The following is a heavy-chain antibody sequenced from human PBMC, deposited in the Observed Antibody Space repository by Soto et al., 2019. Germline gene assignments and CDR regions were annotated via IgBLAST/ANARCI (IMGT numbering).Heavy chain of an antibody. D-gene: IGHD3-22*01. J-gene: IGHJ4*02. Sequence: QTGGSLRLSCEASGFTFNNYAMNWVRRAPGKGLEWVSSVSNSGGSTNYADSVTGRFTISRDNSKNTVSLQMNSLRVEDTAVYYCAKAGNYNDRSGYYYFDHWGQGLLVTVSS. CDR2: VSNSGGST. CDR3: AKAGNYNDRSGYYYFDH. V-gene: IGHV3-23*01. CDR1: GFTFNNYA.